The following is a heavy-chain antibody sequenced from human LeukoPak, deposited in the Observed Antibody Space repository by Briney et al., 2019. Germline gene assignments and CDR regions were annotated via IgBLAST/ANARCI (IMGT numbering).Heavy chain of an antibody. D-gene: IGHD6-6*01. J-gene: IGHJ4*02. CDR1: GFTFSSYE. CDR3: ARLYSSSSGLRASDY. CDR2: ISSRGTTT. V-gene: IGHV3-48*03. Sequence: GGSLRLSCAASGFTFSSYEMNWVRQAPGKGLEWVSYISSRGTTTYYADSVKGRFTISRDDAKNSLYLHMNSPRVEDTAVYYCARLYSSSSGLRASDYWGQGTLVTVSS.